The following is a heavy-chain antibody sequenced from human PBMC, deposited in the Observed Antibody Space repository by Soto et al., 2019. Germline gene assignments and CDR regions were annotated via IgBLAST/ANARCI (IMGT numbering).Heavy chain of an antibody. V-gene: IGHV4-34*01. J-gene: IGHJ5*02. CDR2: INHSGST. D-gene: IGHD3-3*01. CDR1: GGSFSGYY. CDR3: ARGLLEYYDFWSGYYPNWFDP. Sequence: SETLSLTCAVYGGSFSGYYWSWIRQPPGKGLEWIGEINHSGSTNYNPSLKSRVTISVDTSKNQFSLKLSSVTAADTAVYYCARGLLEYYDFWSGYYPNWFDPWGQGTLVTVSS.